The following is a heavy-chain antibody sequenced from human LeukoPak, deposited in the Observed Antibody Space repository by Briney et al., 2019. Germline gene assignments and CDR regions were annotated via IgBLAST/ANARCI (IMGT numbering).Heavy chain of an antibody. CDR2: ISNSGSTI. Sequence: GGSLRLSCAASGFTFTDYFMSWIRQAPGKGLEWVSYISNSGSTIYYADSVKGRFTISRDNAKNSLYLQMNSLRAEDTAVYYCARGHSGSYPIDYWGQGTLVTVSS. J-gene: IGHJ4*02. CDR1: GFTFTDYF. CDR3: ARGHSGSYPIDY. V-gene: IGHV3-11*01. D-gene: IGHD1-26*01.